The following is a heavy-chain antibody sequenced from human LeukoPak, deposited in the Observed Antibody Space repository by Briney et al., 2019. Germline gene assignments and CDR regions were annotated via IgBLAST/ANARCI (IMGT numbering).Heavy chain of an antibody. Sequence: GRSLRLSCAASGFTFSSYAMHWVRQAPGKGLEWVAVISYDGGNKYYADSVKGRFTISRDNSKNTLYLQMNSLRAEDTAVYYCARGWELLYWYGMDVWGQGTTVTVSS. CDR2: ISYDGGNK. V-gene: IGHV3-30-3*01. D-gene: IGHD1-26*01. CDR1: GFTFSSYA. J-gene: IGHJ6*02. CDR3: ARGWELLYWYGMDV.